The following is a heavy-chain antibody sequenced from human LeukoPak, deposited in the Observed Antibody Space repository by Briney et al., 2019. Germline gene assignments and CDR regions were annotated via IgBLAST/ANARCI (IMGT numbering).Heavy chain of an antibody. Sequence: PGRSLRLSCTASRFTFGDFAMIWVPQAPGKGRVGGGFIRSKAYGGTTEYAASVKGRFTISRDDSKNIAYLQMNSLKTEDTAVYYCTRVMIVVVAAEFWGEGTLVTVSS. CDR3: TRVMIVVVAAEF. J-gene: IGHJ1*01. CDR2: IRSKAYGGTT. D-gene: IGHD3-22*01. V-gene: IGHV3-49*04. CDR1: RFTFGDFA.